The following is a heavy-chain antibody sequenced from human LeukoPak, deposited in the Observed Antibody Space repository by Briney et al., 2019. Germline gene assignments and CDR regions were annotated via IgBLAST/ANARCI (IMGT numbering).Heavy chain of an antibody. J-gene: IGHJ4*02. CDR2: IKQDGREK. CDR3: ASSPPYSSGWRPFDY. CDR1: GFTFSSYW. Sequence: GGSLRLSCAASGFTFSSYWMSWVRQAPGKGLEWVANIKQDGREKYYVDSVKGRFTISRDNAKNSLYLQMNSLRAEDTAVYYCASSPPYSSGWRPFDYWGQGTLVTVSS. D-gene: IGHD6-19*01. V-gene: IGHV3-7*01.